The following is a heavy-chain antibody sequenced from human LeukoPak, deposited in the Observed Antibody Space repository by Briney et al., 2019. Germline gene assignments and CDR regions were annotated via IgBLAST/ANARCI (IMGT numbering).Heavy chain of an antibody. Sequence: GGSLRLSCAASGFTFSNYAMTWVRQAPGKGLEWVSSLSSRSRYIYYADSLKGRFTISRDNARNSLYLQMDNLRAEDTGVYYCARDFYDGFALDYWGQGTLVTVSS. CDR2: LSSRSRYI. D-gene: IGHD2/OR15-2a*01. CDR1: GFTFSNYA. V-gene: IGHV3-21*03. J-gene: IGHJ4*02. CDR3: ARDFYDGFALDY.